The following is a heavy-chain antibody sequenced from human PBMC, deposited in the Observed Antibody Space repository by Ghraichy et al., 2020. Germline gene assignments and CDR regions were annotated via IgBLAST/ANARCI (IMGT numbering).Heavy chain of an antibody. CDR1: GFTFSNAW. V-gene: IGHV3-15*01. D-gene: IGHD3-10*01. Sequence: GGSLRLSCAASGFTFSNAWMSWVRQAPGKGLEWVGRIKSKTDGGTTDYAAPVKGRFTISREDSKNTLYLQMNSLKTEDTAVYYCTTDGGGYYPWAFYIWCKRAMFTVSS. CDR2: IKSKTDGGTT. CDR3: TTDGGGYYPWAFYI. J-gene: IGHJ3*02.